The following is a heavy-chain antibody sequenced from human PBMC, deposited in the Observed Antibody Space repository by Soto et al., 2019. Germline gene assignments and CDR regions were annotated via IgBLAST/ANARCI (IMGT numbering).Heavy chain of an antibody. Sequence: QVQLVEAGGGVVQPGRSLRLSCAASGFTFRTYGMHWVRQAPGKGLEWVAVISDDGNNKYNIASVEGRFTISRDNSKNTLYRQMNSLRTEDTAVYYCAKGGGYSSGTNDAFDFWGQGTMVTVSS. J-gene: IGHJ3*01. CDR1: GFTFRTYG. D-gene: IGHD5-18*01. CDR2: ISDDGNNK. CDR3: AKGGGYSSGTNDAFDF. V-gene: IGHV3-30*18.